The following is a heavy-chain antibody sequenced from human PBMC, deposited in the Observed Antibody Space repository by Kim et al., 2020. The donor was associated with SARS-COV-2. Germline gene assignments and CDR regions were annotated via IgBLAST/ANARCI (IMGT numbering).Heavy chain of an antibody. CDR2: INHSGST. V-gene: IGHV4-34*01. D-gene: IGHD3-10*01. Sequence: SETLSLTCAVYGGSFSGYYWSWIRQPPGKGLEWIGEINHSGSTNYNPSLKSRVTISVDTSKNQFSLKLSSVTAADTAVYYCARDYYYGSGSSDYWGQGTLVTVSS. CDR3: ARDYYYGSGSSDY. CDR1: GGSFSGYY. J-gene: IGHJ4*02.